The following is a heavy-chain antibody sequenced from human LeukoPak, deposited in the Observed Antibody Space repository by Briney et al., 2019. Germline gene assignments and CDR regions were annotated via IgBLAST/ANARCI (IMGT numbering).Heavy chain of an antibody. J-gene: IGHJ4*02. CDR2: IKRDGSEK. CDR1: GFTFSGYA. Sequence: AGGSLRLSCAASGFTFSGYAMNWVRQAPGKGLEWVANIKRDGSEKYYVDSVKGRFTISRDNAKNSLYLQMDSLRAEDTAVYYCARSRSAGYWGQGTLVTVSS. V-gene: IGHV3-7*01. CDR3: ARSRSAGY.